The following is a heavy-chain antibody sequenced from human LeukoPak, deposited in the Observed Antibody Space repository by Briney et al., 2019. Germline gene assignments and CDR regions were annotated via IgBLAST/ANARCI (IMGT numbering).Heavy chain of an antibody. CDR1: GFTFDDYA. D-gene: IGHD5-12*01. J-gene: IGHJ4*02. V-gene: IGHV3-9*01. CDR2: ISWNSGSI. Sequence: GGSLRLSCAASGFTFDDYAMHWVRQAPGKGLEWVSGISWNSGSIGYADSVKGRFTISRDNAKNSLYLQMNSLRAEDTALYYCAKVNSGYDGGFDYWGQGTLVTVSS. CDR3: AKVNSGYDGGFDY.